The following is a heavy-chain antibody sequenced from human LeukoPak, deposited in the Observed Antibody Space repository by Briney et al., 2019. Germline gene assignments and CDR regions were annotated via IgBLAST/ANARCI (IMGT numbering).Heavy chain of an antibody. Sequence: PSETLSLTCTVSGGSVSSYYWSWIRQPAGKGLECIGRIYTSGSTNYNPSLKTRVTMSVDTSKNQFSLKLSSVTAADTAVYYCARSAAAGTVGYYYYYMDIWGKGTTVTVSS. CDR2: IYTSGST. CDR1: GGSVSSYY. V-gene: IGHV4-4*07. J-gene: IGHJ6*03. CDR3: ARSAAAGTVGYYYYYMDI. D-gene: IGHD6-13*01.